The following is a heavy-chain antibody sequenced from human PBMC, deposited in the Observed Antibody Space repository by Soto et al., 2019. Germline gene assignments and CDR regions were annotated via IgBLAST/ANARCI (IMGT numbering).Heavy chain of an antibody. Sequence: QVQLVQSGAEVKKPGSSVKVSCKASGGSFSRNAVSWVRQAPGQGLEWMGGIIPMFGTANYAQKFKGRVTITADECTSAAYMELRSLRSEDTALYYCTRGWGHDSSDYYYAYWGQGTLITVSS. CDR3: TRGWGHDSSDYYYAY. J-gene: IGHJ4*02. V-gene: IGHV1-69*01. D-gene: IGHD3-22*01. CDR2: IIPMFGTA. CDR1: GGSFSRNA.